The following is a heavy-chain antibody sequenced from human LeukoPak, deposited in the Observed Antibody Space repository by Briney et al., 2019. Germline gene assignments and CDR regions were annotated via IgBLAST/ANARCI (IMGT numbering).Heavy chain of an antibody. CDR3: ATDSSIAAEVDY. CDR2: IWYDGSNK. J-gene: IGHJ4*02. CDR1: GFTFSSYG. D-gene: IGHD6-6*01. V-gene: IGHV3-33*01. Sequence: GGSLRLSCAASGFTFSSYGMHWVRQAPGKGLEWVAVIWYDGSNKYYADSVKGRFTISRDNSKNTLYLQMNSLRAEDTAVYYCATDSSIAAEVDYWGQGTLVTVSS.